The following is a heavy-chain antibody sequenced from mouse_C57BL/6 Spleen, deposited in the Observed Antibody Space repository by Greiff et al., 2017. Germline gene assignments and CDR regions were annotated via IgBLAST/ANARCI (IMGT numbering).Heavy chain of an antibody. Sequence: QVQLQQPGAELVKPGASVKLSCKASGYTFTSYWMHWVKQRPGQGLEWIGMIHPNSGSTNYNEKFKSKATLTVDKSSSTAYMQLSSLTSEDSAVYYCGAYDYPWDFDVWGTGTTVTVSS. CDR1: GYTFTSYW. CDR2: IHPNSGST. CDR3: GAYDYPWDFDV. D-gene: IGHD2-4*01. V-gene: IGHV1-64*01. J-gene: IGHJ1*03.